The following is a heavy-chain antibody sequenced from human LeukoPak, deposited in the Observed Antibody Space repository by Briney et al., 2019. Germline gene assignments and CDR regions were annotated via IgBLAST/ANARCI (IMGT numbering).Heavy chain of an antibody. J-gene: IGHJ6*02. CDR2: IYYSGST. V-gene: IGHV4-59*01. CDR1: GGSISSYY. Sequence: SETLSLTCTVSGGSISSYYWSWIRQPPGKGLEWIGYIYYSGSTNYNPSLRSRVTISVDTSKNQFSLDLRSVTAADTAVYYCARGPHYHDSSGYSPSYSYAMDIWGQGTTVTVSS. D-gene: IGHD3-22*01. CDR3: ARGPHYHDSSGYSPSYSYAMDI.